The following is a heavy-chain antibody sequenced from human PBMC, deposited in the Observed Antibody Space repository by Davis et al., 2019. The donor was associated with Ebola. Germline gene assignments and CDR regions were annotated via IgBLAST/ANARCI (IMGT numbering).Heavy chain of an antibody. J-gene: IGHJ4*02. CDR3: TILGGVAIDY. V-gene: IGHV3-15*01. CDR2: IKSNSDGGAT. CDR1: GFTFDDYA. Sequence: GESLKISCAASGFTFDDYAMSWVRQAPGKGLEWVGRIKSNSDGGATDYAAPVRGRFTISRDDSKNTLYLQMNSLKTEDTAVYYCTILGGVAIDYWGQGTLVTVSS. D-gene: IGHD5-12*01.